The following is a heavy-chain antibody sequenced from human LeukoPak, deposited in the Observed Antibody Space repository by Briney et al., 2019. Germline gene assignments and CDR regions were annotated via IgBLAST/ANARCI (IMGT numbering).Heavy chain of an antibody. CDR2: IKQDGSGK. J-gene: IGHJ4*02. D-gene: IGHD6-19*01. CDR3: ASDREEAVAGPVDY. CDR1: GFTFSSYW. Sequence: GGSLRLSCAASGFTFSSYWMSWVRQAPGKGLEWVANIKQDGSGKYYVDSVKGRFTISRDNAKNSLYLQMNSLRAEDTAVYYCASDREEAVAGPVDYWGQGTLVTVSS. V-gene: IGHV3-7*03.